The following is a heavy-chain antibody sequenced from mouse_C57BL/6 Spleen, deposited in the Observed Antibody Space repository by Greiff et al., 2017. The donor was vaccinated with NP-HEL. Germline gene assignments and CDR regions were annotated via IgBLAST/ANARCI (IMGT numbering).Heavy chain of an antibody. V-gene: IGHV1-81*01. CDR2: IYPRSGNT. J-gene: IGHJ1*03. D-gene: IGHD1-1*01. Sequence: QVQLQQSGAELARPGASVKLSCKASGYTFTSYGISWVKQRTGQGLEWIGEIYPRSGNTYYNEKFKGKATLTADISSSTAYMELRSLTSEDSAVYFCARYYYGSRGYFDVWGTGTTVTVSS. CDR3: ARYYYGSRGYFDV. CDR1: GYTFTSYG.